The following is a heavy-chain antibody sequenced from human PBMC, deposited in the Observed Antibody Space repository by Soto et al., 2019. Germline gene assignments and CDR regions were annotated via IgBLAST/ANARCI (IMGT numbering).Heavy chain of an antibody. Sequence: SETLSLTCTVSGGSISSSSYYWGWIRQPPGKGLEWIGSIYYSGSTYYNPSLKSRVTISVDTSKNQFSLKLSSVTAADTAVYYCVPSNWFDPWGQGTLVTVSS. CDR2: IYYSGST. V-gene: IGHV4-39*01. J-gene: IGHJ5*02. CDR1: GGSISSSSYY. CDR3: VPSNWFDP.